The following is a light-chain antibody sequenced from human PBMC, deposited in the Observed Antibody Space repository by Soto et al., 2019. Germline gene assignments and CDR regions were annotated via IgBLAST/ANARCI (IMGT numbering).Light chain of an antibody. CDR1: QSISSY. V-gene: IGKV1-39*01. CDR2: AAS. Sequence: DMQITQSPSSLSAAVGDRVTITCRASQSISSYLNWYQQKPGKAPKLLIYAASNLQSGVPSRFSGSGSGTDFTLTISSLQPEDFATYFCQQSYSTPPWTFGQGTKVDIK. J-gene: IGKJ1*01. CDR3: QQSYSTPPWT.